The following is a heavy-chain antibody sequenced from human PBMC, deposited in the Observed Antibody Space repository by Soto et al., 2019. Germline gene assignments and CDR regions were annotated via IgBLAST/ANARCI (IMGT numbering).Heavy chain of an antibody. CDR2: ISAYNGNT. CDR3: ARVVSTDYYDSSGWCDY. D-gene: IGHD3-22*01. Sequence: ASVKVSCKASGYTFTSYGISWVRQAPGQGLEWMGWISAYNGNTNYAQKLQGRVTMTTDTSTSTAYMELWSLRSDDTAVYYCARVVSTDYYDSSGWCDYWGQGTLVTVSS. J-gene: IGHJ4*02. V-gene: IGHV1-18*01. CDR1: GYTFTSYG.